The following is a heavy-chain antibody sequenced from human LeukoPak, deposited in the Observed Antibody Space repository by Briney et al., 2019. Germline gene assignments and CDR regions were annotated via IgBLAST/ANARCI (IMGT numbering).Heavy chain of an antibody. Sequence: PGGSLRLSCAASGFTFSSYSIHWVRQAPGKGLEWVAVISYDGSNKYYADSVKGRFTISRDNSKNTLYLEMNSLRTEDTAVYYCATDSAPDFWGQGTLVTVSS. CDR1: GFTFSSYS. J-gene: IGHJ4*02. V-gene: IGHV3-30*03. CDR2: ISYDGSNK. CDR3: ATDSAPDF. D-gene: IGHD3-10*01.